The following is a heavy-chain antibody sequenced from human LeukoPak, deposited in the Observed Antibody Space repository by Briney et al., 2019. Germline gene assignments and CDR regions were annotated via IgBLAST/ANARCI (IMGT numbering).Heavy chain of an antibody. CDR3: ARGPDIVVVVAAKLGAFDI. CDR2: ISSSGSTI. Sequence: PGGSLRLSCAASGFTFSSYEMNWVRQAPGKGLEWVSYISSSGSTIYYADSVKGRFTISRDNAKNSLYLQMNSLRAEDTAVYYCARGPDIVVVVAAKLGAFDIWGQGTMVTVSS. D-gene: IGHD2-15*01. J-gene: IGHJ3*02. CDR1: GFTFSSYE. V-gene: IGHV3-48*03.